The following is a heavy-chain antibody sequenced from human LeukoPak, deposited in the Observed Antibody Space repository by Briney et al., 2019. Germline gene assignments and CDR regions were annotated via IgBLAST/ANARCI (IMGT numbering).Heavy chain of an antibody. CDR1: GSTFSKAW. J-gene: IGHJ4*02. CDR3: TTDPFQNIVVVPAAIIKMDY. CDR2: IKSKTDGGT. V-gene: IGHV3-15*01. D-gene: IGHD2-2*01. Sequence: GGSLRLSCAASGSTFSKAWMSWVRQAPGKGLEWVGRIKSKTDGGTDYAAPVKGRFTISRDDSKNTLYLQMNSLKTEDTAVYYCTTDPFQNIVVVPAAIIKMDYWGQGTLVTVAS.